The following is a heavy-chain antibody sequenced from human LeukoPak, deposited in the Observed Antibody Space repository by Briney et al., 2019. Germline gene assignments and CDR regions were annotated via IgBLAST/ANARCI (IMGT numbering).Heavy chain of an antibody. CDR1: GGSISSSSYY. CDR3: ARGPVLLWFGELPRGRFDY. CDR2: IYYSGRT. V-gene: IGHV4-39*07. D-gene: IGHD3-10*01. J-gene: IGHJ4*02. Sequence: SETLSLTCTVSGGSISSSSYYWGWIRQPPGKGLEWIGYIYYSGRTYYNPSLKSRVTISVDTSKNQFSLKLSSVTAADTAVYYCARGPVLLWFGELPRGRFDYRGQGTLVTVSS.